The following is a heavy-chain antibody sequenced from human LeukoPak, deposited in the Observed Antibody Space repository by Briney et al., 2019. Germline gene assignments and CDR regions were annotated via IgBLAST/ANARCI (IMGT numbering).Heavy chain of an antibody. J-gene: IGHJ4*02. CDR3: ATSLRLIAVAADFDY. Sequence: PSETLSLTCAVYGGSFSGYYWSWIRQPPGKGLEWIGEINRSGSTNYNPSLKSRVTTSVDTSKNQFSLKLSSVTAADTAVYYCATSLRLIAVAADFDYWGQGTLVTVSS. CDR2: INRSGST. V-gene: IGHV4-34*01. CDR1: GGSFSGYY. D-gene: IGHD6-19*01.